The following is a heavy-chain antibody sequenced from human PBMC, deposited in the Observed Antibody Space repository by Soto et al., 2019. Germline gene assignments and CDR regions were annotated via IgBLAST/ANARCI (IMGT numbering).Heavy chain of an antibody. Sequence: ASVKVSCKVSGYTLTELSMHWVRQAPGKGLEWMGGFDPEDGETIYAQKFQGRVTMTEDTSTDTAYMELSSLRSEDTAVYYCATFDPTYYYDSSGYPAKVGFFDIWGQGTMVTVSS. V-gene: IGHV1-24*01. CDR2: FDPEDGET. D-gene: IGHD3-22*01. CDR1: GYTLTELS. J-gene: IGHJ3*02. CDR3: ATFDPTYYYDSSGYPAKVGFFDI.